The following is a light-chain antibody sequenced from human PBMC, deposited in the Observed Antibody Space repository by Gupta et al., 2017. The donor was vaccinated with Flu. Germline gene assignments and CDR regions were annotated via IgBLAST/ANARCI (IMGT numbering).Light chain of an antibody. CDR1: SSDVGGHYL. J-gene: IGLJ2*01. Sequence: ALTQPASVSGSPAQSITISCTGTSSDVGGHYLVFWYQQHPGKAPKLLIYEVINRRSGVPARFSGSNSATTASLTITWLQAEEDAYYYCPSETTNTNRLLFGGGTRLTVL. CDR2: EVI. V-gene: IGLV2-14*01. CDR3: PSETTNTNRLL.